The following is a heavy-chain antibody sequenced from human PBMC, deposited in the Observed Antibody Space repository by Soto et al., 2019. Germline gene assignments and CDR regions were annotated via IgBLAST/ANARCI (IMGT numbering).Heavy chain of an antibody. D-gene: IGHD6-19*01. CDR1: GGSISSYY. CDR3: ARDIAVAGIEWFDP. V-gene: IGHV4-4*07. J-gene: IGHJ5*02. CDR2: IYTSGST. Sequence: SETLSLTCTVSGGSISSYYWSWIRQPAGKGLEWIGRIYTSGSTNYNPSLKSRVTMSVDTSKNQFSLKLSSVTAADTAVYYCARDIAVAGIEWFDPWGQGTLVTVSS.